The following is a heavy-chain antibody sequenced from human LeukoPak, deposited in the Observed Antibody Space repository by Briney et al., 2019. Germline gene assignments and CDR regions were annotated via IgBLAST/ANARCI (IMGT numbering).Heavy chain of an antibody. D-gene: IGHD1-26*01. CDR3: AKVSPLGSYYYGGFDY. CDR1: GFTFDSYS. V-gene: IGHV3-30*02. CDR2: IRYDGSNK. Sequence: PGGSLRLSCAASGFTFDSYSMHWVRQAPGKGLEWVAFIRYDGSNKYYADSVKGRFTISRDNSKNTLYLQMNSLRAEDTAVYYCAKVSPLGSYYYGGFDYWGQGTLVTVSS. J-gene: IGHJ4*02.